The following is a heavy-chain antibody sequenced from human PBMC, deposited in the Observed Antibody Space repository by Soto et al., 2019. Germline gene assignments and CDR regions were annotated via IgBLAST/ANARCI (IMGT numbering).Heavy chain of an antibody. CDR2: MSWNSGLI. CDR3: VRGYCSSSTCLLKATYYMAV. J-gene: IGHJ6*03. V-gene: IGHV3-9*01. D-gene: IGHD2-2*01. CDR1: GFTFDDYT. Sequence: EVQLVESGGGLVQPGRSLRLSCAASGFTFDDYTMHWVRQAPVKGPEWVSGMSWNSGLIGYAATVGGRFTISRDNAKNSPDLQMHSLRAEDTALYYCVRGYCSSSTCLLKATYYMAVWGRGTTVTISS.